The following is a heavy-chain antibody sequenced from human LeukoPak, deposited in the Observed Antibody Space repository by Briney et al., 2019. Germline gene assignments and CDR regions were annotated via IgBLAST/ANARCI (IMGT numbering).Heavy chain of an antibody. J-gene: IGHJ5*02. CDR3: ATDVTGSEDR. CDR1: GFPFGNFW. CDR2: MDTDGRTT. V-gene: IGHV3-74*01. Sequence: GGSLRLSCVVSGFPFGNFWMHWVRQVPGKGLVWVARMDTDGRTTDYADSVKGRFTISRDNARNTLYLQMRGLGADDTALYYCATDVTGSEDRWGQGTLVTVSS. D-gene: IGHD6-25*01.